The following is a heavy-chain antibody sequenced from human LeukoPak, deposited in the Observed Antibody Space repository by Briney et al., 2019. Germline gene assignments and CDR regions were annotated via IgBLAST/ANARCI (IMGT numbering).Heavy chain of an antibody. CDR3: ARDYLAAPAY. V-gene: IGHV1-18*01. J-gene: IGHJ4*02. D-gene: IGHD6-6*01. CDR2: ISPLSGNA. CDR1: GYTFSSYG. Sequence: ASVRVSCKASGYTFSSYGINWVRQAPGQGLEWMGWISPLSGNADYAQNFQGRVTMTTGTSSSTAYMELRSLRSDDTAIYYCARDYLAAPAYWGQGTLVTVSS.